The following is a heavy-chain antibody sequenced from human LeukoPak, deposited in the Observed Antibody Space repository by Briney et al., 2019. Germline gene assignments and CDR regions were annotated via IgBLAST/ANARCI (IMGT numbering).Heavy chain of an antibody. J-gene: IGHJ5*02. CDR1: GYTFTGYY. CDR3: ASSIFPKNWFDP. V-gene: IGHV1-2*02. Sequence: ASVKVSCKASGYTFTGYYMHWVRQAPGQGLEWMGWINPNSGGTNYAQKPQGRVTMARDTSISTAYMELSRLRSDDTAVYYCASSIFPKNWFDPWGQGTLVTVSS. CDR2: INPNSGGT. D-gene: IGHD2/OR15-2a*01.